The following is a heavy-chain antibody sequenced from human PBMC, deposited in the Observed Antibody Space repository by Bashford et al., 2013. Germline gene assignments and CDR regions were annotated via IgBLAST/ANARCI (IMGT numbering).Heavy chain of an antibody. CDR3: VRLVYGKGWFDP. Sequence: SETLSLTCTVSGGSINGYFWSWIRQPPGKGLEWIGSIYSSGSTYYDPSLKSRVTISVDTSKNQFSLKLNSLTAADTAVYYCVRLVYGKGWFDPVGPGNPGHRLL. V-gene: IGHV4-59*05. CDR1: GGSINGYF. CDR2: IYSSGST. D-gene: IGHD3-10*01. J-gene: IGHJ5*02.